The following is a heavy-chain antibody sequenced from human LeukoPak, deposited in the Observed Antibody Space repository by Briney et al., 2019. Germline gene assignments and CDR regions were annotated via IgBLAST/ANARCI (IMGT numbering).Heavy chain of an antibody. CDR1: GFTFSSYW. Sequence: GGSLRLSCAASGFTFSSYWMSWVRQAPGKGLEWVANIKQDGSEKYYVDSVKGRFTISRDNAKNSLYLQMNSLRAEDTAVYYCAKDWGSSDWYNYFDPWGQGTLVTVSS. CDR2: IKQDGSEK. D-gene: IGHD6-19*01. J-gene: IGHJ5*02. CDR3: AKDWGSSDWYNYFDP. V-gene: IGHV3-7*01.